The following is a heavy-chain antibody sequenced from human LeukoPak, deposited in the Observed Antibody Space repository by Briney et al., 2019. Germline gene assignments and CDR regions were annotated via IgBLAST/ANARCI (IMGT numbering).Heavy chain of an antibody. CDR2: ISSSSSYI. CDR3: ASQRLTHYYMDV. CDR1: GFTFSSYS. Sequence: GGSLRLSCAASGFTFSSYSMNWVRQAPGKGLEWVSSISSSSSYIYYADSVKGRFTISRDNAKNSLYLQMNSLRAEDTAVYYCASQRLTHYYMDVWGKGTTVTVSS. J-gene: IGHJ6*03. V-gene: IGHV3-21*01.